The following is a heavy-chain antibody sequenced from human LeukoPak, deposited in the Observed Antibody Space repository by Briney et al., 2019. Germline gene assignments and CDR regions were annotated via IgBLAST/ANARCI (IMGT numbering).Heavy chain of an antibody. CDR1: GGSISSYY. J-gene: IGHJ4*02. Sequence: SETLSLTCTVSGGSISSYYWSWIRQPAGKGLEWIGRIYTSGSTNYNPSLKSRVTISVDTSKNQFSLKLSSVTAADTAVYYCARSRRYYYGSGSYFDYWGQGTLVTVSS. D-gene: IGHD3-10*01. CDR3: ARSRRYYYGSGSYFDY. V-gene: IGHV4-4*07. CDR2: IYTSGST.